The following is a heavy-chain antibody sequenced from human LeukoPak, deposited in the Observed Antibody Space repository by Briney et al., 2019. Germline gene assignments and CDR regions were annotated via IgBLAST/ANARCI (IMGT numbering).Heavy chain of an antibody. CDR3: TTVPPLSGWPRY. CDR2: IKSKTEGGTT. CDR1: GFTFSNAW. D-gene: IGHD6-19*01. J-gene: IGHJ4*02. Sequence: GGSLRLSCAASGFTFSNAWMSWVRQAPGKGLEWVGRIKSKTEGGTTDYAAPVKGRFTISRDDSTTTLYLQMNSLQTEDTAVYYCTTVPPLSGWPRYWGQGTLVTVSS. V-gene: IGHV3-15*01.